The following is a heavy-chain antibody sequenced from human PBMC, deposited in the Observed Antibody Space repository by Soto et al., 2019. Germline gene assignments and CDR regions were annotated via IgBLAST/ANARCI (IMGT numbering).Heavy chain of an antibody. Sequence: VQLVESGGGVVQPGRSLRLSCAASGFTFSSYGMHWVRQAPGKGLEWVAVISYDGSNKYYADSVKGRFTISRDKSKNTLYLQMNSLRAEDTAVYYCAKEGNGDRMHPYYYYGMDVWGQGTTVTVSS. J-gene: IGHJ6*02. CDR3: AKEGNGDRMHPYYYYGMDV. V-gene: IGHV3-30*18. CDR2: ISYDGSNK. D-gene: IGHD4-17*01. CDR1: GFTFSSYG.